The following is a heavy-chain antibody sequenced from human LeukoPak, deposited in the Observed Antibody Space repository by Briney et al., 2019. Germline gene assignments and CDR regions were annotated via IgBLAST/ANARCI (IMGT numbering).Heavy chain of an antibody. V-gene: IGHV3-23*01. J-gene: IGHJ4*02. Sequence: GGSLRLSCAVSGITLSNYGMSWVRQAPGKGLEWVSAISGSGGSTYYADSVKGRFTISRDNSKNTLYLQMNSLRAEDTAVYYCAKVGDRFDYWGQGTLVTVSS. CDR3: AKVGDRFDY. CDR1: GITLSNYG. D-gene: IGHD2-21*02. CDR2: ISGSGGST.